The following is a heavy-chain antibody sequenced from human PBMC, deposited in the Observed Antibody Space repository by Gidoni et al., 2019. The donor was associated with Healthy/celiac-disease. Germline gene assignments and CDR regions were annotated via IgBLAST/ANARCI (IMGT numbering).Heavy chain of an antibody. D-gene: IGHD6-19*01. CDR3: TSSSGWSDY. CDR2: IRSKANSYAT. J-gene: IGHJ4*02. V-gene: IGHV3-73*02. CDR1: GFTFSGSA. Sequence: EVQLVESGGGLVQPGGSLKLSCAASGFTFSGSAMHWVRQASGKGLEWVGRIRSKANSYATAYAASVKGRFTISRDDSKNTAYLQMNSLKTEDTAVYYCTSSSGWSDYWGQGTLVTVSS.